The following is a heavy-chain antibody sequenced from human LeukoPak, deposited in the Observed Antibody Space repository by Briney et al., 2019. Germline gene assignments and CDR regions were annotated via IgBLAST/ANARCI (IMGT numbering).Heavy chain of an antibody. Sequence: AGGSLRLSCAASGFTFSSYWVSWVRQAPGKGLEWVANIKQDGSEKYYVDSVKGRFTISRDNAKNSLYLQMNSLRAEDTAVYYCARVVGSSFRYYYYYMDVWGKGTTVTVSS. D-gene: IGHD6-6*01. V-gene: IGHV3-7*01. CDR2: IKQDGSEK. J-gene: IGHJ6*03. CDR1: GFTFSSYW. CDR3: ARVVGSSFRYYYYYMDV.